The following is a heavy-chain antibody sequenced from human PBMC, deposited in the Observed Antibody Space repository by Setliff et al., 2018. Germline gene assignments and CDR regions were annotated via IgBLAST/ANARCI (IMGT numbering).Heavy chain of an antibody. J-gene: IGHJ4*02. CDR1: GGSISSGSYY. Sequence: SETLSLTCTVSGGSISSGSYYWSWIRQHPGKGLEWIGYIYHSGSTYYNPSLKSRVTISVDTSKNQFSLKLSSVTAADTAVYYCAMTGDRGYSGYERWGQGTLVTVSS. D-gene: IGHD5-12*01. CDR2: IYHSGST. V-gene: IGHV4-31*03. CDR3: AMTGDRGYSGYER.